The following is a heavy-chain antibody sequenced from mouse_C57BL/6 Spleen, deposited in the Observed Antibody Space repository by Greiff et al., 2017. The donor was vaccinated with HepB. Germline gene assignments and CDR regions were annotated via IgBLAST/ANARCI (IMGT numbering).Heavy chain of an antibody. D-gene: IGHD2-4*01. Sequence: EVKLQESGGGLVQPGGSLKLSCAASGFTFSDYYMYWVRQTPEKRLEWVAYISNGGGSTYYPDTVKGRFTISRDNAKNTLYLQMSRLKSEDTAMYYCARRRTIYYDYDNCMDYWGQGTSVTVSS. CDR3: ARRRTIYYDYDNCMDY. V-gene: IGHV5-12*01. J-gene: IGHJ4*01. CDR1: GFTFSDYY. CDR2: ISNGGGST.